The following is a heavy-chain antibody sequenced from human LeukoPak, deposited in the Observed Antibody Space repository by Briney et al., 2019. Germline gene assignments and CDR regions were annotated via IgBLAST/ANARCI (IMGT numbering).Heavy chain of an antibody. Sequence: GGSLRLSCGASGFTFSSYGMHWGRQAPGKGLEWVAFIRYDGCNKYYADSVKGRFTISRDNSKNTLYLQMNSLRAEDTAVYYCARALKIVVVVAALDYWGQGTLVTVSS. CDR2: IRYDGCNK. CDR3: ARALKIVVVVAALDY. CDR1: GFTFSSYG. V-gene: IGHV3-30*02. D-gene: IGHD2-15*01. J-gene: IGHJ4*02.